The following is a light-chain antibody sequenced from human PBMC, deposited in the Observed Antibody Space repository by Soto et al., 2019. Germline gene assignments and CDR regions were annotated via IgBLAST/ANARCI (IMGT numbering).Light chain of an antibody. V-gene: IGKV3-11*01. J-gene: IGKJ1*01. CDR1: QSVSGY. Sequence: VLTQSRVTLSLYPGERSTLSCRASQSVSGYFVWYQQRPGQAPRLLIYDASTRAAGIPARLIGSGSGTDFTLTISSLEPEDYAVYYCQQHLGRHTFGQGTKVDIK. CDR2: DAS. CDR3: QQHLGRHT.